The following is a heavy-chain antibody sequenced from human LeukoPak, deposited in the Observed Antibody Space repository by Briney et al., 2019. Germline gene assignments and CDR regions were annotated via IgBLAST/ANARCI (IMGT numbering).Heavy chain of an antibody. CDR1: GFTFSSYG. CDR2: IWYDGSNK. CDR3: ARSQALEQQLVLYY. V-gene: IGHV3-33*01. J-gene: IGHJ4*02. D-gene: IGHD6-13*01. Sequence: PGGSLRLSCAASGFTFSSYGMHWVRQAPGKGLEWVAVIWYDGSNKYYADPVKGRFTISRDNSKNTLYLQMNSLRAEDTAVYYCARSQALEQQLVLYYWGQGTLVTVSS.